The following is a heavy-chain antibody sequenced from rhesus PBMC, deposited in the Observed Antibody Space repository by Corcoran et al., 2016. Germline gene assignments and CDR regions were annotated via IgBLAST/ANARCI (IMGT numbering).Heavy chain of an antibody. CDR3: ARSHFAPGFDY. D-gene: IGHD3S6*01. J-gene: IGHJ4*01. Sequence: QVQLVQSGAEVKQPGASVKVSCKASGYPFTTYASHWVRQTRGQRLEWMGGINTDTGKPTYAQAFKERFPFSLDTSITTAYLQISSLKAEDTAVYYCARSHFAPGFDYWGQGVLVTVSS. CDR1: GYPFTTYA. CDR2: INTDTGKP. V-gene: IGHV7-114*01.